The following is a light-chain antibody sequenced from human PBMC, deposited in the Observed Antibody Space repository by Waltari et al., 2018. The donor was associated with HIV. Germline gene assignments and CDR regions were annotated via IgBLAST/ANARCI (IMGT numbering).Light chain of an antibody. CDR1: SGHSTYA. CDR3: QTWGTGIVV. J-gene: IGLJ2*01. Sequence: QLVLTQSPSASASLAASVTLTCTLSSGHSTYAIAWPQQPPEKGPRYLMKLNNGGSHSKGDGIPDRFSGSSSGAERYLIISSLQSEDEADYYCQTWGTGIVVFGGGTKLTVL. V-gene: IGLV4-69*02. CDR2: LNNGGSH.